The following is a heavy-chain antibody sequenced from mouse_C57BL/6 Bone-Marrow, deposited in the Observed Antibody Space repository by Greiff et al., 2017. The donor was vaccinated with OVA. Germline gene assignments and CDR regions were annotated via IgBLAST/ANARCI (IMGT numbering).Heavy chain of an antibody. CDR2: IDPENGDT. J-gene: IGHJ2*01. V-gene: IGHV14-4*01. Sequence: EVQLQQSGAELVRPGASVKLSCTASGFNIKDYYMHWVKQRPEQGLEWIGWIDPENGDTEYASKFQGKATITADTSSNTAYLQLSSLTSEDTAVYYCTAYYYGSSAFDYWGQGTTLTVSS. CDR3: TAYYYGSSAFDY. D-gene: IGHD1-1*01. CDR1: GFNIKDYY.